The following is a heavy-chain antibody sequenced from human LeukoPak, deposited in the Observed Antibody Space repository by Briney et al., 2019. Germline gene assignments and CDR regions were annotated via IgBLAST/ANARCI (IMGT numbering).Heavy chain of an antibody. D-gene: IGHD4-17*01. V-gene: IGHV4-31*03. CDR2: IYYSGST. Sequence: SETLSLTCTVSGVSIGSGGYYWSWIRQHPGKGLEWIGYIYYSGSTYYNPSLKSRVTISVDTSKNQFSLKLSSVTAADTAVYYCARVGYGDYVVDYWGQGTLVTVSS. CDR1: GVSIGSGGYY. J-gene: IGHJ4*02. CDR3: ARVGYGDYVVDY.